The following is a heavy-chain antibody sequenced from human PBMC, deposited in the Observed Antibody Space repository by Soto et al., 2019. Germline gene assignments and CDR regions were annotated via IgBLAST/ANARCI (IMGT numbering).Heavy chain of an antibody. J-gene: IGHJ4*02. CDR1: GHSISSGFYY. CDR2: IYHTGST. D-gene: IGHD3-3*01. V-gene: IGHV4-38-2*01. CDR3: ARYGYYTSARFFDY. Sequence: SETLSLTCAVSGHSISSGFYYWGWVRQPQGKRLEWNGSIYHTGSTYYNPSLKSRVTISVDTSKNRLSLKLNSVTAADTAMYFCARYGYYTSARFFDYWGQGILVTVSS.